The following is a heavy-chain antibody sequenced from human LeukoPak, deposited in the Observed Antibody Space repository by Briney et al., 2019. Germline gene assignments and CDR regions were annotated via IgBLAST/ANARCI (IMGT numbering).Heavy chain of an antibody. J-gene: IGHJ5*01. CDR1: GYTLTELS. V-gene: IGHV1-24*01. Sequence: GASVKVSCKVSGYTLTELSMHWVRQAPGKGLEWMGGFDPEDGETIYAQKFQGGVAMTEDTSTDTAYMELSSLRSEDTAVYYCATPVPYGGNGFDYWGQGTLVTVSS. D-gene: IGHD4-23*01. CDR3: ATPVPYGGNGFDY. CDR2: FDPEDGET.